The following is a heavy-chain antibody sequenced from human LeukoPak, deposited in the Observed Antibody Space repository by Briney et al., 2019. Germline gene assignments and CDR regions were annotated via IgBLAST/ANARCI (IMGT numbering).Heavy chain of an antibody. Sequence: ASVKVSCKASGYTFTGYYMHWVRQAPGQGLEWMGWINPNSGGTNYAQKFQGRVTMTRDTSISTAYMELSRLRSDDTAVYYCARDPSSGWYKLFDYWGQGTLVTVSS. CDR3: ARDPSSGWYKLFDY. CDR1: GYTFTGYY. V-gene: IGHV1-2*02. J-gene: IGHJ4*02. CDR2: INPNSGGT. D-gene: IGHD6-19*01.